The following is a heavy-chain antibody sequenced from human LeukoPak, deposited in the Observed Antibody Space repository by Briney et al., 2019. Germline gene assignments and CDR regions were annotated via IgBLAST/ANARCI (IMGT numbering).Heavy chain of an antibody. V-gene: IGHV4-4*09. D-gene: IGHD2-8*01. CDR2: IYTSGST. J-gene: IGHJ5*02. CDR1: VGSISSYY. CDR3: ARHGYCTNGVCYTVPSNWFDP. Sequence: PSETLSLTCTVSVGSISSYYWSWIRQPPWKGLDGIGYIYTSGSTNYNPSLKSRVTISVDTSKNQFSLKLSSVTAADTAVYYCARHGYCTNGVCYTVPSNWFDPWGQGTLVTVSS.